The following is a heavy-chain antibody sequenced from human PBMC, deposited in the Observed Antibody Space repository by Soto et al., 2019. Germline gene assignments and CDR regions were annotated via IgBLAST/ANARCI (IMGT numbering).Heavy chain of an antibody. Sequence: GGSLRLSCAASGFTFSSYAMSWVRQAPGKGLEWVSAISGSGGSTYYADSVKGRFTISRDNSKNTLYLQMNSLRAEDTAVYYCDPMDLGHMTINWGQGTLVTVSS. CDR1: GFTFSSYA. D-gene: IGHD7-27*01. V-gene: IGHV3-23*01. CDR2: ISGSGGST. J-gene: IGHJ4*02. CDR3: DPMDLGHMTIN.